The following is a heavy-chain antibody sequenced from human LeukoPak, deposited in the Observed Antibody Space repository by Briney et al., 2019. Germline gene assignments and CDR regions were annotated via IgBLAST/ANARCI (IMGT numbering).Heavy chain of an antibody. CDR1: GFTFSSYG. CDR2: MWYDESSK. J-gene: IGHJ3*02. Sequence: PGGSLRLSCAASGFTFSSYGMHWVRQAPGKGLEWVAIMWYDESSKYYADSVKGRFTISRDNSKNTLYLQMNSLRAEDTAVYYCARGLAVAGTGDAFDIWGQGTMVTVSS. D-gene: IGHD6-19*01. V-gene: IGHV3-33*08. CDR3: ARGLAVAGTGDAFDI.